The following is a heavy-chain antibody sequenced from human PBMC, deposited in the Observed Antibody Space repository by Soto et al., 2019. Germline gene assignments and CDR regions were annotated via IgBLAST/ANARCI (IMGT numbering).Heavy chain of an antibody. CDR2: ILPIFGTT. J-gene: IGHJ6*02. CDR3: GRGANYDISTGKGYYCPGMDV. D-gene: IGHD3-9*01. Sequence: QVQLVQSGAEVKKPGSSVKVSCKASGLIFSSYAISWVRQAPGQGLEWVGGILPIFGTTNYAQRFKGRVTITADTSTNTTYLVLSSLRSEDTAVYFCGRGANYDISTGKGYYCPGMDVWGQGTTVTVSS. CDR1: GLIFSSYA. V-gene: IGHV1-69*06.